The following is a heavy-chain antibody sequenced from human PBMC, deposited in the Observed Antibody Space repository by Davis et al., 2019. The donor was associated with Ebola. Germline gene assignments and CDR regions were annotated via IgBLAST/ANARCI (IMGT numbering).Heavy chain of an antibody. D-gene: IGHD6-19*01. Sequence: GESLKISCAASGFTFSSYGMHWVRQAPGKGLEWVANIKQDGSEKYYVDSVKGRFTISRDNAKNSLYLQMNSLRAEDTAVYYCARDYSGFQVAWGQGTLVTVSS. CDR2: IKQDGSEK. CDR1: GFTFSSYG. V-gene: IGHV3-7*01. J-gene: IGHJ5*02. CDR3: ARDYSGFQVA.